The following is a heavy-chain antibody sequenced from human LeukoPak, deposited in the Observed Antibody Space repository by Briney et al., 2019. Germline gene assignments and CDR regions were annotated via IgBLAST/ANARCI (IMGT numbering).Heavy chain of an antibody. CDR1: GGSISGFY. J-gene: IGHJ6*03. Sequence: SETLSLTCTVSGGSISGFYWSWIRQPAGKGLEWIGRIYSAGSTNYNPSLKSRVTMSVDTSKNQFSLKLTSVTAADTAVFYCARVNYCSSSGYYCYMDVWGKGTTVTVSS. CDR3: ARVNYCSSSGYYCYMDV. D-gene: IGHD6-6*01. V-gene: IGHV4-4*07. CDR2: IYSAGST.